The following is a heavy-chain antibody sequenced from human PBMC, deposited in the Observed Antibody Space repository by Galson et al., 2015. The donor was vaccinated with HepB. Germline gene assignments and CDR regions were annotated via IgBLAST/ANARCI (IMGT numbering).Heavy chain of an antibody. CDR2: ISYDGSNK. Sequence: SLRLSCAASGFTFSSYAMHWVRQAPGKGLEWVAVISYDGSNKYYADSVKGRFTISRDNSKNTLYLQMNSLRAEVTAVYYCARDSGFITIFGVVIGDAFDIWGQGTMVTVSS. D-gene: IGHD3-3*01. CDR1: GFTFSSYA. CDR3: ARDSGFITIFGVVIGDAFDI. J-gene: IGHJ3*02. V-gene: IGHV3-30-3*01.